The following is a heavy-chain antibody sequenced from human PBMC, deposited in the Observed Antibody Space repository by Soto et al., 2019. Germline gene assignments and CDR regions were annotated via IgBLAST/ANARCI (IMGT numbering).Heavy chain of an antibody. D-gene: IGHD3-16*01. Sequence: QITLKESGPTLVKPTQTLTLTCTFSGFSLSTNGVGVGWIRQPPGKALEWLALIYWDDSKEYSPSLRSRLTITKDTSKNQVVLTMTNMDPVDTATYYFAHKGGGDRILDFWGQGTLVTVSS. CDR1: GFSLSTNGVG. J-gene: IGHJ4*02. V-gene: IGHV2-5*02. CDR3: AHKGGGDRILDF. CDR2: IYWDDSK.